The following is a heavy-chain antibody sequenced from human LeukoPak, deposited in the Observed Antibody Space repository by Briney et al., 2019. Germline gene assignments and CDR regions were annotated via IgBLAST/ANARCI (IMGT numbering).Heavy chain of an antibody. Sequence: GGSLRLSCAASGLTFSSHWMHWVRQAPGKGLVWVSRITNDGSSTAYADSVKGRFTISRDNAKNSLYLQMNSLRAEDTAVYYCARDLGSGWYDYYYYGMDVWGQGTTVTVSS. CDR1: GLTFSSHW. CDR2: ITNDGSST. J-gene: IGHJ6*02. CDR3: ARDLGSGWYDYYYYGMDV. V-gene: IGHV3-74*01. D-gene: IGHD6-19*01.